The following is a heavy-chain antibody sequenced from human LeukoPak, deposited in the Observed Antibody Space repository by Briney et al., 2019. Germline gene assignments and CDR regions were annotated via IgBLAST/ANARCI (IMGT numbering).Heavy chain of an antibody. V-gene: IGHV4-39*01. D-gene: IGHD5-24*01. CDR3: ARHGGRGGATMGAFDS. J-gene: IGHJ4*02. CDR2: IYYGRTT. Sequence: WVRQSPGKGLEWIGSIYYGRTTYYNPSLNSRVTISVLTSKNQFSLQLNSVTAADTAVYYCARHGGRGGATMGAFDSWGQGSLVAVSS.